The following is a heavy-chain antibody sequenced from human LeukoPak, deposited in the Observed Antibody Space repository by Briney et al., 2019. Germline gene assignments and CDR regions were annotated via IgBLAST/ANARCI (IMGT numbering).Heavy chain of an antibody. Sequence: GGSLRLSCAASGFTFSIYGMHWVRQAPGKGLEWVAVIANDGRDKKYVDSVKGRFTISRDNSKNTLFLQMDSLGAEDTAVYYCAKDGSIGAAEYYFDSWGQGTLVAVSS. V-gene: IGHV3-30*18. CDR2: IANDGRDK. CDR3: AKDGSIGAAEYYFDS. D-gene: IGHD2-15*01. CDR1: GFTFSIYG. J-gene: IGHJ4*02.